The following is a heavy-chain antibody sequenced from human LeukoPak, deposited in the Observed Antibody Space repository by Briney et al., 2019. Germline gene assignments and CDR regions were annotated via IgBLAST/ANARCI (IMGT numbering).Heavy chain of an antibody. J-gene: IGHJ4*02. CDR1: GGSLSTTNW. Sequence: PSETLSLTCGVSGGSLSTTNWWSWVRQPPGQGLEWVGGISLTGRTNYNLSLNGRVTMSLDESSNQLSLNLTSVTAADTAIYYCSRESGAFCPFGYCGQGTLVIVPS. CDR3: SRESGAFCPFGY. V-gene: IGHV4-4*02. D-gene: IGHD1-26*01. CDR2: ISLTGRT.